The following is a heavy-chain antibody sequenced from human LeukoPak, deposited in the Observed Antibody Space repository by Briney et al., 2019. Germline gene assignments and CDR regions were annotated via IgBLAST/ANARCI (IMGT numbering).Heavy chain of an antibody. Sequence: PGGSLRLSCAASGFTFSSYAMHWVRQAPGKGLEWVAVISYDGSNKYYADSVKGRFTISRENSKNTLYLQMNSLRAEDTAVYYCARVLAYSGSYEDYWGQGTLVTVSS. CDR2: ISYDGSNK. CDR3: ARVLAYSGSYEDY. D-gene: IGHD1-26*01. J-gene: IGHJ4*02. V-gene: IGHV3-30*01. CDR1: GFTFSSYA.